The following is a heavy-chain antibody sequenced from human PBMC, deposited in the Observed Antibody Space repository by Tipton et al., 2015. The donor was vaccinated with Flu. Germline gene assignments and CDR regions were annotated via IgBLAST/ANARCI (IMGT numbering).Heavy chain of an antibody. Sequence: SLRLSCAASGFTFSSYEMNWVRQAPGKGLEWVSYISSSGSTIYYADSVKGRFTISRDNAKNSLYLQMNSLRAEDTAVYYCARVGWYNWNHPADYWGQGTLVPVSS. J-gene: IGHJ4*02. CDR1: GFTFSSYE. V-gene: IGHV3-48*03. CDR3: ARVGWYNWNHPADY. CDR2: ISSSGSTI. D-gene: IGHD1-14*01.